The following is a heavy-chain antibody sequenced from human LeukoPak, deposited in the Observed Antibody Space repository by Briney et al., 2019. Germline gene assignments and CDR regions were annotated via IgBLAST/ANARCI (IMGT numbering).Heavy chain of an antibody. CDR3: AREPPLVGVIMFGTDY. CDR1: GFIFSNYA. J-gene: IGHJ4*02. V-gene: IGHV3-23*01. CDR2: ISGSDGAT. Sequence: GGSLRLSCAASGFIFSNYAMTWVRQAPGKGLEWVSTISGSDGATYYADSVKGRFTIFRDDSKNTLYLQMNSLRAEDTAVYYCAREPPLVGVIMFGTDYWGQGTLVTVSS. D-gene: IGHD3-10*01.